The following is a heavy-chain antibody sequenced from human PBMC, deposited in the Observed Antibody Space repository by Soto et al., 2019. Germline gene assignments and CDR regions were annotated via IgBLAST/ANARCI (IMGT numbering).Heavy chain of an antibody. CDR2: ISAHNGNT. CDR3: ARDLSYGLCDY. J-gene: IGHJ4*02. D-gene: IGHD5-18*01. V-gene: IGHV1-18*01. CDR1: GYTFTSYG. Sequence: QVQLVQSGAEVKKPGASVKVSCKASGYTFTSYGISWVRQAPGQGLEWMGWISAHNGNTTYAQKLQGRVTMTTDTSPRSAYMELRSLRSDDTAVYYCARDLSYGLCDYWGQGTLVTVSS.